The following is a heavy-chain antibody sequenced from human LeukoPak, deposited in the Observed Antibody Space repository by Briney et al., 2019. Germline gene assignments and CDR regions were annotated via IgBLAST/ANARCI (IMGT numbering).Heavy chain of an antibody. D-gene: IGHD3-10*01. V-gene: IGHV3-7*01. CDR3: ARDKEEMVRAPYAFDI. CDR2: TKFDGSEK. CDR1: GFTFSRYW. J-gene: IGHJ3*02. Sequence: GGSLRLSCAASGFTFSRYWMSWVRQAPGKGLEWVANTKFDGSEKYYVDSVKGRFTISRDNAKNSFYLQMNSLRTEDTAVYYCARDKEEMVRAPYAFDIWGQGTRVTVSS.